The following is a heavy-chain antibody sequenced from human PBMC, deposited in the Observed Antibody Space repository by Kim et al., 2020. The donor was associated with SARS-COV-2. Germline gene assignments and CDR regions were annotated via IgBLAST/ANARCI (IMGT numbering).Heavy chain of an antibody. J-gene: IGHJ5*02. D-gene: IGHD3-3*01. CDR1: GGSFSGYY. CDR2: INHSGST. CDR3: ARGVTNPLGWFDP. Sequence: SETLSLTCAVYGGSFSGYYWSWIRQPPGKGLEWIGEINHSGSTNYNPSLKSRVTISVDTSKNQFSLKLSSVTAADTAVYYCARGVTNPLGWFDPWGHGT. V-gene: IGHV4-34*01.